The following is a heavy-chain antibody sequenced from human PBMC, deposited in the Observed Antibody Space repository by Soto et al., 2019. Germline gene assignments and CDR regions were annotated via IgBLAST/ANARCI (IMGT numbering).Heavy chain of an antibody. D-gene: IGHD2-2*01. CDR3: ASHPPYHGPYYYYYMDV. V-gene: IGHV3-23*01. J-gene: IGHJ6*03. Sequence: GGSLRLSCAASGFTFSSYAMSWVRQAPGKGLEWVSAISGSGGSTYYADSVKGRFTISRDNSKNTLYLQMNSLRAEDTAVYYCASHPPYHGPYYYYYMDVWGKGTTVTVSS. CDR2: ISGSGGST. CDR1: GFTFSSYA.